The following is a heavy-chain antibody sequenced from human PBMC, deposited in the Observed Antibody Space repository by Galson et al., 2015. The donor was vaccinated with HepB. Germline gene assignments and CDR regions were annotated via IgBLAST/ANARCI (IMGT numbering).Heavy chain of an antibody. V-gene: IGHV3-9*01. CDR2: ISWNSGSI. CDR3: AKDTYSSGWYGLDY. J-gene: IGHJ4*02. CDR1: GFTFDDYA. D-gene: IGHD6-19*01. Sequence: SLRLSCAASGFTFDDYAMHWVRQAPGKGLEWVSGISWNSGSIGYADSVKGRFTISRDNAKNSLYLQMNSLRAEDTALYYCAKDTYSSGWYGLDYWGQGTLVTVSS.